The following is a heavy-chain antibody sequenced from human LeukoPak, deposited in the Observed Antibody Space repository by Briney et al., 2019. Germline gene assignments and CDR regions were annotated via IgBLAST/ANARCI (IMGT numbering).Heavy chain of an antibody. CDR2: ISTMSNYI. Sequence: GGSLRLPCAASGFDFSTYAINWVRQAPGKGLEWVSSISTMSNYIFYGDSVKGRFTISRDNAKNSVYLQMNSLRPEDTAVYYCSRDRLGGLDLWGQGTLVTVSS. CDR3: SRDRLGGLDL. V-gene: IGHV3-21*01. CDR1: GFDFSTYA. D-gene: IGHD5-12*01. J-gene: IGHJ5*02.